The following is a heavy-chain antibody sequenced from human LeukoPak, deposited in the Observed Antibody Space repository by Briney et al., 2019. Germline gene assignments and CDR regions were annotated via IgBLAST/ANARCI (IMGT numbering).Heavy chain of an antibody. V-gene: IGHV3-53*01. CDR1: GFTVSGNH. Sequence: GGSLRLSCAASGFTVSGNHMSWVRQAPGKGLEWVSVIYSGGSTYHADSVKGRFTISRDNSKNTPYLQMNSLRAEDSAVYYCAKTRPLDSSSWSHGDYWGQGTLVTVSS. D-gene: IGHD6-13*01. J-gene: IGHJ4*02. CDR3: AKTRPLDSSSWSHGDY. CDR2: IYSGGST.